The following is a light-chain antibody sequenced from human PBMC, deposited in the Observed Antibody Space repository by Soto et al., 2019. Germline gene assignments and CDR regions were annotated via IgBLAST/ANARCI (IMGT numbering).Light chain of an antibody. J-gene: IGKJ2*01. V-gene: IGKV3-20*01. CDR3: QQYGSSPPYA. CDR1: QSLSSSY. Sequence: EIVLTQSPGTLSLSPGERATLSCRASQSLSSSYLAWYQQKPGQAPRLLIYGASNSATGIPDRFSGSGSGRDFTLTIIRREPEDFAVYYCQQYGSSPPYAFGQGTKLEIK. CDR2: GAS.